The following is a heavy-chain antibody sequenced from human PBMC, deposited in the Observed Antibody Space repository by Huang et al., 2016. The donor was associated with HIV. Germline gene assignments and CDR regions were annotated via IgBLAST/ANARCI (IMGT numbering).Heavy chain of an antibody. J-gene: IGHJ4*02. Sequence: QVHLVQSGAEVKKPGASVKVSCKASGYTFTNSDINWVRQAPGRGVDGSGWRNPNSGNTGLSQSFQGRVTMTRKTSRTTAYMELTSLTSEDTAVYYCARSAYGDLDYWGLGTLVIVSS. CDR3: ARSAYGDLDY. V-gene: IGHV1-8*02. D-gene: IGHD4-17*01. CDR2: RNPNSGNT. CDR1: GYTFTNSD.